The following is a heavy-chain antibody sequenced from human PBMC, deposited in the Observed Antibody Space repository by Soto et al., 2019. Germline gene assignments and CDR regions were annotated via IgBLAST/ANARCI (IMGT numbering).Heavy chain of an antibody. Sequence: PSETLSLTCTVSGGSISSYYWSWIRQPPGKGLEWIGYIYYSGSTNYNPSLKSRVTISVDTSKNQFSLKLSSVTAADTAVYYCARIEYSSSDPMTNWFDPWGQGTLVTVSS. V-gene: IGHV4-59*01. CDR1: GGSISSYY. D-gene: IGHD6-6*01. J-gene: IGHJ5*02. CDR3: ARIEYSSSDPMTNWFDP. CDR2: IYYSGST.